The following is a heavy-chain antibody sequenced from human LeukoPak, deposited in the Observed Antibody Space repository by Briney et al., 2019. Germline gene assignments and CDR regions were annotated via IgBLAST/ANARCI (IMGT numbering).Heavy chain of an antibody. D-gene: IGHD3-16*01. J-gene: IGHJ4*02. CDR1: GFTFSSYA. CDR2: INGSGGRT. Sequence: GGSLRLSCAASGFTFSSYAMTWVRQAPGKGLGWVSDINGSGGRTYYADSVKGRFTISRDNSKNTLYLQMNSLRAEDTAVSYCAKVRGTPYWGQGTLVTVSS. V-gene: IGHV3-23*01. CDR3: AKVRGTPY.